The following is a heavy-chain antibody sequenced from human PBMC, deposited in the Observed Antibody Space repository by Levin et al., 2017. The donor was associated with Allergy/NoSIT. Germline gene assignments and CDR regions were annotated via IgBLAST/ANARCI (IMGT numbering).Heavy chain of an antibody. CDR2: ISGSGGST. D-gene: IGHD6-13*01. CDR3: AKLGGAYSSADY. Sequence: GESLKISCAASGFTFSSYAMSWVRQAPGKGLEWVSAISGSGGSTYYADSVKGRFTISRDNSKNTLYLQMNSLRAEDTAVYYCAKLGGAYSSADYWGQGTLVTVSS. CDR1: GFTFSSYA. J-gene: IGHJ4*02. V-gene: IGHV3-23*01.